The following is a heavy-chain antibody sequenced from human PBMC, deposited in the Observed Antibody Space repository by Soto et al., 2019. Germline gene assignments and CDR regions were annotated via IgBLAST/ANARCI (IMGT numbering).Heavy chain of an antibody. J-gene: IGHJ5*02. V-gene: IGHV1-3*01. D-gene: IGHD3-3*01. CDR3: ARGDLLSGFWWLDP. Sequence: GASVKVSCKASRYTFTSYAIHWVRQAPGQRLEWMGWINAGSGNAKYSQKFQGRVTITRDTSASTAYMELNSLRSEDTAVYYCARGDLLSGFWWLDPWGQGTLVTSPQ. CDR1: RYTFTSYA. CDR2: INAGSGNA.